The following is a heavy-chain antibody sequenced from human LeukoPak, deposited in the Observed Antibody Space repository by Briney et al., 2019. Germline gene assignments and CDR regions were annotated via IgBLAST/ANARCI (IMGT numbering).Heavy chain of an antibody. CDR2: IYYSGNT. CDR1: GGSISSGGYY. D-gene: IGHD6-19*01. CDR3: AMYSSLAY. J-gene: IGHJ4*02. V-gene: IGHV4-31*03. Sequence: SETLSLTCTVSGGSISSGGYYWSWIRQHPGEGLEWIGYIYYSGNTYYNPSLKSRLTISVDTSKNQFSLKLSSVTAADTAVYYCAMYSSLAYWGQGTLVTVSS.